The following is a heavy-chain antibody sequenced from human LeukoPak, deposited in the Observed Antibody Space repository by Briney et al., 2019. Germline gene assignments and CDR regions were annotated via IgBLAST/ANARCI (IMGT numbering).Heavy chain of an antibody. V-gene: IGHV3-23*01. J-gene: IGHJ4*02. CDR1: GFTFSSYA. CDR2: ISGSGGST. D-gene: IGHD3-9*01. CDR3: AKDPYDILTGYYDELKEKETDY. Sequence: GGSLRLSCAASGFTFSSYAMSWVRQAPGKGLEWVSAISGSGGSTYYADSVKGRFTISRDNSKNTLYLQMNSLRAEDTAVYYCAKDPYDILTGYYDELKEKETDYWGQGTLVTASS.